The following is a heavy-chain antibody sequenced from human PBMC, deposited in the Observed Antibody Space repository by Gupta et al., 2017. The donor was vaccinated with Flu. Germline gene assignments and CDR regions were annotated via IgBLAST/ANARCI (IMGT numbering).Heavy chain of an antibody. CDR1: GFPFTSSA. D-gene: IGHD5-24*01. J-gene: IGHJ4*02. V-gene: IGHV3-23*01. CDR2: SSVSGDRE. Sequence: QLMESGGDVVQPGGSLRLSCAAAGFPFTSSAMSWVRQFAGKRLEWVAVSSVSGDREFYADAVKGRFAISRDNSNSILYLQMTDLRVEDTALYYCVRGGSFHGYWGPGTRVSVSS. CDR3: VRGGSFHGY.